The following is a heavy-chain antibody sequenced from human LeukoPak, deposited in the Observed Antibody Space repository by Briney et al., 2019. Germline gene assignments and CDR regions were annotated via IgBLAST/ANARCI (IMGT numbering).Heavy chain of an antibody. Sequence: SVKVSCKASGGTFSSYAISWVRQAPGQGLEWMGGIIPIFGTANYAQKFQGRVTITADESTSTAYMELSSLRSEDTAVYYCAREGKWFGGLFLIYYYGMDVWGQGTTVTVSS. J-gene: IGHJ6*02. D-gene: IGHD3-10*01. CDR1: GGTFSSYA. V-gene: IGHV1-69*01. CDR2: IIPIFGTA. CDR3: AREGKWFGGLFLIYYYGMDV.